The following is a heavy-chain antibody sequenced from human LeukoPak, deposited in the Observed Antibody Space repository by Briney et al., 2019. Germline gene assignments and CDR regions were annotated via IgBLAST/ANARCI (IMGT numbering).Heavy chain of an antibody. CDR1: GYSFTNYW. Sequence: GESLEISCKDSGYSFTNYWIGWVRQMPGKGLEWMGIIYPGDSDTRYSPSFQGQVTISVDKSISTAFLQWSSLKASDTAVYYCARLEEDLTLGVAGYWFVPWGQGTLVTAS. CDR3: ARLEEDLTLGVAGYWFVP. V-gene: IGHV5-51*01. CDR2: IYPGDSDT. J-gene: IGHJ5*02. D-gene: IGHD3-16*01.